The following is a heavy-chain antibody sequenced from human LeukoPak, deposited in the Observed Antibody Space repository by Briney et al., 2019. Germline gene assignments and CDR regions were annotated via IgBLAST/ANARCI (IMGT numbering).Heavy chain of an antibody. CDR1: GGPISSYY. CDR3: ARVSGSYRMFDF. Sequence: SETLSLTCIVSGGPISSYYWTWIRQPAGQGLEWIGQIYGTGSTNYNPSLKSRVTMSVDRSTNQFSLNLKFVTAADTALYYCARVSGSYRMFDFWGQGILVTVSS. V-gene: IGHV4-4*07. J-gene: IGHJ4*02. D-gene: IGHD1-26*01. CDR2: IYGTGST.